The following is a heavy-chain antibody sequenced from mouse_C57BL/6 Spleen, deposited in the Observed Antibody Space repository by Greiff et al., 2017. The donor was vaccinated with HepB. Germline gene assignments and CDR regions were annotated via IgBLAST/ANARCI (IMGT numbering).Heavy chain of an antibody. V-gene: IGHV1-62-2*01. J-gene: IGHJ2*01. CDR1: GYTFTEYT. CDR3: ARHEDYGSSYGYFDY. CDR2: FYPGSGSI. Sequence: VHLVESGAELVKPGASVKLSCKASGYTFTEYTIHWVKQRSGQGLEWIGWFYPGSGSIKYNEKFKDKATLTADKSSSTVYMELSRLTSEDSAVYFCARHEDYGSSYGYFDYWGQGTTLTVSS. D-gene: IGHD1-1*01.